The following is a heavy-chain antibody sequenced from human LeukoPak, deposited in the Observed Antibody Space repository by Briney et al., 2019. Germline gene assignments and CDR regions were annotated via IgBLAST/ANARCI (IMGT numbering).Heavy chain of an antibody. Sequence: GGSLRLSCAASEFTFSSYAMQWVRQAPGKGLEWVSGISASGGSTWYADSVKGRFTISRDNSKNTLYLQMNSLRAEDAAVYYCAKYVSAKGPPYALDVWGQGTTVTVSS. CDR3: AKYVSAKGPPYALDV. V-gene: IGHV3-23*01. D-gene: IGHD2/OR15-2a*01. J-gene: IGHJ6*02. CDR1: EFTFSSYA. CDR2: ISASGGST.